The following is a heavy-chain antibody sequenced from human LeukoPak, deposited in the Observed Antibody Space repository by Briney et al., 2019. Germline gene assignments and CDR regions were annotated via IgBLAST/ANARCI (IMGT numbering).Heavy chain of an antibody. J-gene: IGHJ6*02. CDR3: VRGLSVATGGMDV. Sequence: GGSLRLSCAASGFTFSSYSMNWVRQAPGKGLEWVSSISSSSSYIYYADSVKGRFTISRDNAKNSLYLQMNSLRDEDTAVYYCVRGLSVATGGMDVWGQGTTVTVSS. V-gene: IGHV3-21*01. CDR1: GFTFSSYS. CDR2: ISSSSSYI. D-gene: IGHD5-12*01.